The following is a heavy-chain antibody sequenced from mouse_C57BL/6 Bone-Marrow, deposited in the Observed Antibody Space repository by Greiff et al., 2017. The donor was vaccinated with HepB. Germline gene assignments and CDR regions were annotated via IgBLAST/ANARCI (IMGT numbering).Heavy chain of an antibody. CDR2: IYPRSGNT. Sequence: QVQLQQSGTELVKPGASVKLSCKASGYTFTSYGISWVKQRTGQGLEWIGEIYPRSGNTYYNEKFKGKATLTADKSSSTAYMELRSLTSEDSAVYFCARRGHYYGSSPAWFAYWGQGTLVTVSA. J-gene: IGHJ3*01. D-gene: IGHD1-1*01. V-gene: IGHV1-81*01. CDR1: GYTFTSYG. CDR3: ARRGHYYGSSPAWFAY.